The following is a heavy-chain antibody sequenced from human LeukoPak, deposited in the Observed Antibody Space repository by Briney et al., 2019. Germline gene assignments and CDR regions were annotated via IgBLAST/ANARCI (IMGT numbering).Heavy chain of an antibody. CDR1: GFSDTNNY. J-gene: IGHJ4*02. D-gene: IGHD5-24*01. CDR2: FYVGGAT. Sequence: GGSLRLSCAVSGFSDTNNYMSWVRQAPGKGLEWVSVFYVGGATYYADSVKGRFTISRDNSENTLYLQMKSLRAEDTAVYYCARGDGYNFFDYWGQGTLVTVSS. CDR3: ARGDGYNFFDY. V-gene: IGHV3-53*01.